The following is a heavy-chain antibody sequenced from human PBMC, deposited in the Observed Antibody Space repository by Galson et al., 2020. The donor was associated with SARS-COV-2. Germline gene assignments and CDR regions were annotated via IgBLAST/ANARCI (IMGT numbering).Heavy chain of an antibody. D-gene: IGHD3-22*01. CDR2: IYSSGST. J-gene: IGHJ3*02. CDR1: RGSISSGSYY. Sequence: SETLSLTCTVSRGSISSGSYYWNWIRQPAGKGLEWIGRIYSSGSTNYNPSLKSRVTMSVDTSKHHFSLILSSVTAADTALYYCARSYYYDSSGSRDAFDIWGQGTMVTVSS. CDR3: ARSYYYDSSGSRDAFDI. V-gene: IGHV4-61*02.